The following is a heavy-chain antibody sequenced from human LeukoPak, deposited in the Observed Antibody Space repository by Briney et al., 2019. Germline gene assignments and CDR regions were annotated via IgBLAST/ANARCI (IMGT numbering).Heavy chain of an antibody. Sequence: PGGSLRLSCAASGFTFSSYAMSWVRQAPGKGLEWDSAISGSGGSTYYADSVKGRFTISRDNPKNALYLQMNSLRAEDTAVYYCAKAVVGATVLFDYWGQGTLVTVSS. CDR1: GFTFSSYA. CDR3: AKAVVGATVLFDY. CDR2: ISGSGGST. J-gene: IGHJ4*02. D-gene: IGHD1-26*01. V-gene: IGHV3-23*01.